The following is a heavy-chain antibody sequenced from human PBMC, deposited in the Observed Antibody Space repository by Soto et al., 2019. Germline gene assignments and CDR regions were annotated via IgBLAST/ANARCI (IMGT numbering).Heavy chain of an antibody. D-gene: IGHD2-8*02. J-gene: IGHJ4*02. CDR1: GGSISPYY. V-gene: IGHV4-59*12. CDR3: ARDKITGLFDY. Sequence: SETLSLTCTVSGGSISPYYWSWVRQPPEKGLEWIGYIYYSGSTNYNPSLKSRVTISVDTSKNQFSLKLTSVTAADTAVYYCARDKITGLFDYWGQGTLVTVSS. CDR2: IYYSGST.